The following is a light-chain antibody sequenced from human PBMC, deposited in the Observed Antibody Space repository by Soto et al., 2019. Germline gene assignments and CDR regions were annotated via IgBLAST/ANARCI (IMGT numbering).Light chain of an antibody. CDR2: GAS. J-gene: IGKJ1*01. CDR1: QSVSSN. Sequence: EIVLTQSPGTLSLSPGERATLSCRASQSVSSNYLAWYQQKPGQAPRLLIYGASTRATGIPARFSGSGSGTEFTLTISSLQSEDFAVYFCQQYNNWPGFGQGTKVDIK. V-gene: IGKV3-15*01. CDR3: QQYNNWPG.